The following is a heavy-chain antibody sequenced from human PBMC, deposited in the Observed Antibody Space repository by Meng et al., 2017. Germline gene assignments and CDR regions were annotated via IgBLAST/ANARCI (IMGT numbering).Heavy chain of an antibody. V-gene: IGHV4-38-2*02. Sequence: SETLSLTCTVSGYSISSGYYWGWIRQPPGKGLEWIGSIYHSGSTYYNPSLKSRVTISVDTSKNQFSLKLSSMTAADTAVYYCARAPYYYDSSGYYVDWGQGTLVTVSS. D-gene: IGHD3-22*01. CDR2: IYHSGST. CDR3: ARAPYYYDSSGYYVD. J-gene: IGHJ4*02. CDR1: GYSISSGYY.